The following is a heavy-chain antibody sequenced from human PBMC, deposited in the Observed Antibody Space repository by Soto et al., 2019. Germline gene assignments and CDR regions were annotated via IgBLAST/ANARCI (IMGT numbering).Heavy chain of an antibody. CDR1: GFTFNRHA. CDR2: ISRDGNNK. D-gene: IGHD3-10*01. J-gene: IGHJ4*02. Sequence: QVQLVASGGGVVHLGRSLTLSCAASGFTFNRHAIHWVRQSPGKGLEWLTVISRDGNNKYSADSVKGRFTISRDNAKNTVILQMNSLRREDTAIYYCARSRSGAVADSFDYWGQGTPVTVSS. V-gene: IGHV3-30-3*01. CDR3: ARSRSGAVADSFDY.